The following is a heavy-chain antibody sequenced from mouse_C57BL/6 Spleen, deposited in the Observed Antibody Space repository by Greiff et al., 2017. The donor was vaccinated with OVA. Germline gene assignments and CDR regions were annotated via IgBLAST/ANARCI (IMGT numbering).Heavy chain of an antibody. CDR1: GYTFTSYW. Sequence: QVQLQQPGAELVRPGSSVKLSCKASGYTFTSYWMHWVKQRPIQGLEWIGNIDPSDSETNYNQKFKDKATLTVDKSSSTAYMQLSSLTSEDSAVYYCARKGGAMDYWGQGTSVTVSS. CDR3: ARKGGAMDY. J-gene: IGHJ4*01. CDR2: IDPSDSET. V-gene: IGHV1-52*01.